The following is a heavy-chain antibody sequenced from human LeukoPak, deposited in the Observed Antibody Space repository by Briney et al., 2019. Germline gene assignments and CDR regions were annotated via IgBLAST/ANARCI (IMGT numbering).Heavy chain of an antibody. Sequence: QPGGSLRLSCSASGFTFSTYAMHWVRQAPGKGLEYVSAISRNGGRTYYADSVKGRFTISRDNSKNTLYLQMSSLRAEDTAVYYCARAEVWLDYWGQGTLVTVSS. CDR3: ARAEVWLDY. V-gene: IGHV3-64D*06. D-gene: IGHD6-19*01. J-gene: IGHJ4*02. CDR1: GFTFSTYA. CDR2: ISRNGGRT.